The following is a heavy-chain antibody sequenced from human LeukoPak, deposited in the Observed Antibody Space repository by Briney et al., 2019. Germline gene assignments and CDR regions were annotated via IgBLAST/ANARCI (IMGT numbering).Heavy chain of an antibody. Sequence: GGSLRLSCAASGFIFSSYSMNWVRQAPGKGLEWVSYISSSGSTIYYAGSVKGRFTISRDNAKNSLYLQMNSLRAEDTAVYYCAVLTYQLLDYYFDYWGQGTLVTVSS. CDR3: AVLTYQLLDYYFDY. J-gene: IGHJ4*02. CDR2: ISSSGSTI. CDR1: GFIFSSYS. D-gene: IGHD2-2*01. V-gene: IGHV3-48*04.